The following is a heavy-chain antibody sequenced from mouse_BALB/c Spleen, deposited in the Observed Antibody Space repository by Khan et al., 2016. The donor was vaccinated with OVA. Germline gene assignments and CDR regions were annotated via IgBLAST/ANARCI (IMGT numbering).Heavy chain of an antibody. CDR2: INPTTGYS. CDR1: GYTFTNNW. Sequence: VQLVESGAELTKPGASVKMSCKASGYTFTNNWMHWLKQRPGQGLEWIGYINPTTGYSDYNQKFKDKATLTADKSSSTVYMQLSSLTSEDSAVYYCARFYYALDYWGQGTSVTVSS. V-gene: IGHV1-7*01. CDR3: ARFYYALDY. J-gene: IGHJ4*01.